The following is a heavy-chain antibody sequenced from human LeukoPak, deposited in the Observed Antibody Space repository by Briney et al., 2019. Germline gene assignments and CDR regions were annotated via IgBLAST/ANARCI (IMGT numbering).Heavy chain of an antibody. J-gene: IGHJ4*02. CDR3: ARGDLWLGH. V-gene: IGHV3-7*01. Sequence: TGGSLRLSCATSGFIFCSYWMCWVRQAPGKGLQWVANIKSDGSEEYYGDSVNGRLTISRDNAKNSLYLQMNSLRVEDTAVYYCARGDLWLGHWGQGSLVTVSS. D-gene: IGHD3-10*01. CDR2: IKSDGSEE. CDR1: GFIFCSYW.